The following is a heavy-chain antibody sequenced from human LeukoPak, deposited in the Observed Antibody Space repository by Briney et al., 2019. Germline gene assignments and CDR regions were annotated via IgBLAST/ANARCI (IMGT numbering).Heavy chain of an antibody. J-gene: IGHJ4*02. CDR2: ISAYNGNT. Sequence: ASVNVSCKASGYTFTIYGISWVRQAPGQGLEWMGWISAYNGNTNYAQKLQGRVTMTTDTSTSTAYMELRSLRSDDTAAYYCARDQSPRGYSGYDSPYWGQGTLVTVSS. D-gene: IGHD5-12*01. CDR3: ARDQSPRGYSGYDSPY. V-gene: IGHV1-18*04. CDR1: GYTFTIYG.